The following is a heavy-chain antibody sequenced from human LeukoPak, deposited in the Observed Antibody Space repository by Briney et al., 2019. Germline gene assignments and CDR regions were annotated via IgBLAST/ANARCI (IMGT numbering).Heavy chain of an antibody. Sequence: SETLSLTCTVSGGSVNSGSYYWNWIRQPPGKGLEWLGYIYYSGSATYNPSLKSRVTISVDTSKNQFSLKLSSVTAADTAVYYCARDGSNWSNDYYHGVDVWGQGTTVTVSS. CDR1: GGSVNSGSYY. V-gene: IGHV4-61*01. CDR2: IYYSGSA. D-gene: IGHD4-11*01. CDR3: ARDGSNWSNDYYHGVDV. J-gene: IGHJ6*02.